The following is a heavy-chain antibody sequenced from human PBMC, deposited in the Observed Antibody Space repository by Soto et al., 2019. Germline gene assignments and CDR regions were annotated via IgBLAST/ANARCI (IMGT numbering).Heavy chain of an antibody. V-gene: IGHV3-30-3*01. CDR2: ISFDGSNK. CDR3: GRESPGYFDF. Sequence: QVQLVESGGGVVQPGRSLRLSCAASGFTFSSYALHWVRQVPGKGLEWVAFISFDGSNKYYTDSVKGRFTISRDNSKNTLYLEGNSLRGEDMAVYYCGRESPGYFDFWGQGTLVTVSS. D-gene: IGHD2-15*01. CDR1: GFTFSSYA. J-gene: IGHJ4*02.